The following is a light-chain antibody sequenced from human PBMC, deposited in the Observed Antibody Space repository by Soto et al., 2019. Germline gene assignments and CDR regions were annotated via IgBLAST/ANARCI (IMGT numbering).Light chain of an antibody. CDR2: SNN. V-gene: IGLV1-47*02. CDR1: SSNIGSNY. Sequence: QAVVTQPPSASGTPGQRVTISCSGSSSNIGSNYVYWYQQLPGTAPKLLIYSNNQRPSGVPDRFSGSKSGTSASLAISGLRAEAEAEYYCAAWDDNLSGLVFGVGTKLTVL. CDR3: AAWDDNLSGLV. J-gene: IGLJ2*01.